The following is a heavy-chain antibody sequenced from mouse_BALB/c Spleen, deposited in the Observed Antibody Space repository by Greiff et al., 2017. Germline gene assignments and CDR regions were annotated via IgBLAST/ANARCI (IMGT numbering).Heavy chain of an antibody. CDR3: ARDSSGYGAMDY. V-gene: IGHV5-9-4*01. J-gene: IGHJ4*01. D-gene: IGHD3-1*01. Sequence: EVKLVESGGGLVKPGGSLKLSCAASGFTFSSYAMSWVRQSPEKRLEWVAEISSGGSYTYYPDTVTGRFTISRDNAKNTLYLEMSSLRSEDTAMYYCARDSSGYGAMDYWGQGTSVTVSS. CDR2: ISSGGSYT. CDR1: GFTFSSYA.